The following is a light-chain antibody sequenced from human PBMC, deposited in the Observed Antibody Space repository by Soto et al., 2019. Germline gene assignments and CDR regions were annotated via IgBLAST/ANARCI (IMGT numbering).Light chain of an antibody. V-gene: IGLV2-14*01. J-gene: IGLJ1*01. CDR1: SSDVGGYNY. Sequence: QSALTQPASVSGSPGQSITISCTGTSSDVGGYNYVSWYQQHPGTAPKLIIYDVSDRPSGVSNRFSGSKSGNTASLTISGLQADDEADYYCCSLTTSHTYVFGSGTKLTVL. CDR3: CSLTTSHTYV. CDR2: DVS.